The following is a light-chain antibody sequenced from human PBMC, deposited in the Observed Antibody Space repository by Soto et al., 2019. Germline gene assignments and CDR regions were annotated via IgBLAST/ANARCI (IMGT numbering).Light chain of an antibody. CDR1: QSISSW. V-gene: IGKV1-5*03. J-gene: IGKJ3*01. CDR3: QQYHRYPLS. Sequence: DIQMTQSPSTLSASVGDRVTITCRASQSISSWVAWYQQKPGKVPKLLIYKASSLESGVPSRFSGSGTGTEFTLAISSLQPDDFGTYYCQQYHRYPLSFGPGTKVDVK. CDR2: KAS.